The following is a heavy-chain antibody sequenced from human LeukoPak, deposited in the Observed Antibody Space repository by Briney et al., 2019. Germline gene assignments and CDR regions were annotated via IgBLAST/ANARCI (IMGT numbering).Heavy chain of an antibody. CDR3: ARPQWLAPYDAFDI. V-gene: IGHV5-51*01. CDR1: GYSFTSYW. D-gene: IGHD6-19*01. J-gene: IGHJ3*02. CDR2: IYPGDSDT. Sequence: GESLKISCKGSGYSFTSYWSGWVRPMPGKGLEWMGIIYPGDSDTRYSPSFQGQVTISADKSISTAYLQWSSLKASDAAMYYCARPQWLAPYDAFDIWGQGTMVTVSS.